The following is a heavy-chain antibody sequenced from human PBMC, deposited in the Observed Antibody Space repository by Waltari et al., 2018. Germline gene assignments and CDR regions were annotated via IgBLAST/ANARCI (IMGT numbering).Heavy chain of an antibody. CDR2: LAYYGRSK. CDR3: ATGAAAWDTSAHRFNY. J-gene: IGHJ4*02. D-gene: IGHD3-22*01. CDR1: GFTFSSYG. V-gene: IGHV3-30*03. Sequence: QVHLLESGGGVVQPRRSLGLSCAASGFTFSSYGMSWVRQAPGRGVEWVGVLAYYGRSKYYADAVKGRFTISRDTSKNTLYLRMGSLRAEDTAVYYGATGAAAWDTSAHRFNYWGQGTLVTVSS.